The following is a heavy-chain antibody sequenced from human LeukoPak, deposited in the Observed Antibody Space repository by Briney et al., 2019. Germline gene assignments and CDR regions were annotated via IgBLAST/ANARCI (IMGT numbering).Heavy chain of an antibody. CDR2: IIPILGIA. D-gene: IGHD3-22*01. J-gene: IGHJ5*02. Sequence: SVTVSCKSSGGTFSSYAISWVRQAPGQGLEWMGRIIPILGIANYAQKFQGRVTITADKSTSTAYMELSSLRSEDTAVYYCAAQVNYHDSTVWDPWGQGTLVTVSS. V-gene: IGHV1-69*04. CDR3: AAQVNYHDSTVWDP. CDR1: GGTFSSYA.